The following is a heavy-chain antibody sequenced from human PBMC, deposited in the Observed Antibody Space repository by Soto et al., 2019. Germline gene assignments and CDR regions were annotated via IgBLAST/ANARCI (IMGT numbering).Heavy chain of an antibody. J-gene: IGHJ4*02. CDR2: ISYSGNT. CDR1: GGSISNFY. V-gene: IGHV4-59*01. D-gene: IGHD2-8*01. CDR3: ARSPMVLSRSYFDS. Sequence: QVHLRESGPGLVKPSETLSLSCTVSGGSISNFYWSWLRPPPGKVLEWIGYISYSGNTNYNPSLKRRVSISVDTSKNQLSLNLTSVTAADTAVYYCARSPMVLSRSYFDSWGQGTPVTVSS.